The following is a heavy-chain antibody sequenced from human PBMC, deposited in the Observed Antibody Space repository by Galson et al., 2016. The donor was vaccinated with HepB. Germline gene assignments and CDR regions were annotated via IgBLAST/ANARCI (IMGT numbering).Heavy chain of an antibody. V-gene: IGHV3-23*01. Sequence: SLRLSCAASGFTFSSFAMSWVRQAPGKGLEWVAAISGSASRTYSAGSVKGRFTISRDNSKNTLYLLMNSLRAEDTAIYYCAKDQRYMGSSGWYDFDFWGQGTLV. CDR3: AKDQRYMGSSGWYDFDF. CDR1: GFTFSSFA. CDR2: ISGSASRT. J-gene: IGHJ4*01. D-gene: IGHD6-19*01.